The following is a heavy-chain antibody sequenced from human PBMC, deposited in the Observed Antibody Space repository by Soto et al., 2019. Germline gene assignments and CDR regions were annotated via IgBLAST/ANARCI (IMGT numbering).Heavy chain of an antibody. CDR2: IYYSGST. CDR1: GGSISSGGYY. Sequence: QVQLQESGPGLVKPSQTLSLTCTVSGGSISSGGYYWSWIRQHPGKGLEWIGYIYYSGSTYYNPSIKNRVTISVDTSKNQFSLNLSSVTAADTAVYYCARVPLGYSCYVFNIWGRGTMVTGSS. V-gene: IGHV4-31*03. D-gene: IGHD5-12*01. CDR3: ARVPLGYSCYVFNI. J-gene: IGHJ3*02.